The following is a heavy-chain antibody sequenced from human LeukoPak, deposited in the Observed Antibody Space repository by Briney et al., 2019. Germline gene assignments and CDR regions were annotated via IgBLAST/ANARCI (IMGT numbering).Heavy chain of an antibody. D-gene: IGHD2-21*01. J-gene: IGHJ3*02. CDR1: GFTFSTYF. CDR3: ARERQDTILHSGAFDI. V-gene: IGHV3-30-3*01. CDR2: IASDGSHT. Sequence: QPGGSLRLSCAASGFTFSTYFMHWARQAPGKGLEWVADIASDGSHTFYVESVKGRFTISRDNSKNTLYLQMNSLRAEDTAVYFCARERQDTILHSGAFDIWGQGTTVTVSS.